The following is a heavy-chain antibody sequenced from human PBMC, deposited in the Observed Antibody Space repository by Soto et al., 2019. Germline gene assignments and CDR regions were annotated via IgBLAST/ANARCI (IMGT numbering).Heavy chain of an antibody. J-gene: IGHJ4*02. CDR1: GGNFSSYT. Sequence: GASVKVSCKANGGNFSSYTISWVRQAPGQGLEWMGRIIPILGIANYAQKFQGRVTITADKSTSTAYMELSSLRSEDTAVYYCAREEYYYGSGAFFDYWGQGTLVTVSS. V-gene: IGHV1-69*04. CDR3: AREEYYYGSGAFFDY. CDR2: IIPILGIA. D-gene: IGHD3-10*01.